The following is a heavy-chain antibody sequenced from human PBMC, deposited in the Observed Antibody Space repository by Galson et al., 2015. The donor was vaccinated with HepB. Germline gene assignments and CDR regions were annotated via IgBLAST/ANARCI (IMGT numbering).Heavy chain of an antibody. V-gene: IGHV3-33*01. CDR2: IWYDGSNK. Sequence: SLRLSCAASGFTFSSYGMHWVRQAPGKGLEWVAVIWYDGSNKYYADSVKGRFTISRDNSKNTLYLQMNSLRAEDTAVYYCASGLDYGDYLRYWGQGTLVTVSS. J-gene: IGHJ4*02. CDR3: ASGLDYGDYLRY. CDR1: GFTFSSYG. D-gene: IGHD4-17*01.